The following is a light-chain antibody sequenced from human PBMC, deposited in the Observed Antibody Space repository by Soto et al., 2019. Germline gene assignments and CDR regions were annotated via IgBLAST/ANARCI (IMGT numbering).Light chain of an antibody. V-gene: IGLV2-14*01. CDR2: DVS. J-gene: IGLJ1*01. Sequence: QSALTQPASVSGSPGQSITISCTGTSSDVGGYNYVSWYQQHPDKAPKPMIYDVSDRPSGVSDRFSGSKSGNTASLTISGLQADDGADYYCTSYASSGTPFVFGTGTKVTVL. CDR3: TSYASSGTPFV. CDR1: SSDVGGYNY.